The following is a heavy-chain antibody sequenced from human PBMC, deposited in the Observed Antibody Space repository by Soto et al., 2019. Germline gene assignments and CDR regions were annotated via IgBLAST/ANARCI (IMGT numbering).Heavy chain of an antibody. CDR2: VYYTGNS. CDR3: ASEVSSTKGMDV. D-gene: IGHD2-2*01. V-gene: IGHV4-39*01. CDR1: GDSVSSSSYY. Sequence: PSETLSLTCTVSGDSVSSSSYYWGWIRQPPGRGLEWIASVYYTGNSFYNPSLKSRVALSVDISKNQFSVRLRSLTASDTAVYYCASEVSSTKGMDVWGQGTTVTVSS. J-gene: IGHJ6*02.